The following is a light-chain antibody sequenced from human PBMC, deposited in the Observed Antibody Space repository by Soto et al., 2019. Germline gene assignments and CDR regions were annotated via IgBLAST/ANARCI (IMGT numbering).Light chain of an antibody. CDR2: KAS. V-gene: IGKV1-5*03. CDR3: QHYNSYPLT. Sequence: DIQMTQSPSTLSGSVGDRVTITCRASQTISSWLAWYQQKPGKAPKLLIYKASTLKSGVPSRFSGSGSGTEFTLTISSLQPDDFETYYCQHYNSYPLTLGGGTTVDI. J-gene: IGKJ4*01. CDR1: QTISSW.